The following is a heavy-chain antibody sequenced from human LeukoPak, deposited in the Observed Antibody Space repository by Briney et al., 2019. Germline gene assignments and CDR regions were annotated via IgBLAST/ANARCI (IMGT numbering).Heavy chain of an antibody. D-gene: IGHD3-22*01. Sequence: SKTLPLTRTVSVCSISTSYYYGGSIPQPTGKGLEWIRNIFYSGSTYYRPSLRSRVTISLDTSRNQFSLRQSSVTAADTAVYYCAKSNGYVLVDIWGQGTMVTVSS. CDR2: IFYSGST. J-gene: IGHJ3*02. CDR3: AKSNGYVLVDI. CDR1: VCSISTSYYY. V-gene: IGHV4-39*07.